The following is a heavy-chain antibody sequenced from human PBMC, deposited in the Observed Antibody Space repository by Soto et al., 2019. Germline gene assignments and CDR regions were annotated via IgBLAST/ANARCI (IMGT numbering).Heavy chain of an antibody. J-gene: IGHJ6*02. CDR1: GGTFSSYA. V-gene: IGHV1-69*01. Sequence: QVQLVQSGAVVKKPGSSVKVSCKASGGTFSSYAISWVRQAPGQGLEWMGGIIPISGTANYAQKFQGRVTITADESTTTAYMERSSLRSEDTDVYYCARSQGSSTSLEIYYYYYYGMDVWGQGTTVTVSS. D-gene: IGHD2-2*01. CDR3: ARSQGSSTSLEIYYYYYYGMDV. CDR2: IIPISGTA.